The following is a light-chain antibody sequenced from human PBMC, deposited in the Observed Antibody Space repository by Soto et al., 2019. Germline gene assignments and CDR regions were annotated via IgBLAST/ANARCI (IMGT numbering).Light chain of an antibody. V-gene: IGLV1-47*01. CDR1: SSNIGSNY. CDR3: SAWDDSLSGYV. Sequence: QSVLTQPPSASGTPGQRDTISCSGSSSNIGSNYVYWYQQLPGTAPKIIIYRNNQRPSGVPDRISGSKSGTSASLAISGLRSEDEADYYCSAWDDSLSGYVFGTGTKVTVL. J-gene: IGLJ1*01. CDR2: RNN.